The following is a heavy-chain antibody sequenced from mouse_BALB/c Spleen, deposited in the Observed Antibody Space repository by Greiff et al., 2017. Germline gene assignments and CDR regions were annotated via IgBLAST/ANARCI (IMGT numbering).Heavy chain of an antibody. CDR2: IYPGDGDP. D-gene: IGHD1-2*01. CDR1: GYTFTSYW. J-gene: IGHJ4*01. V-gene: IGHV1-87*01. CDR3: ARSDYGYGGAMDY. Sequence: VQLQQSGAELARPGASVKLSCKASGYTFTSYWMQWVKQRPGQGLEWIGAIYPGDGDPRYTQKFKGKATLTADKSSSTAYMQLSSLASEDSAVYYCARSDYGYGGAMDYWGQGTSVTVSS.